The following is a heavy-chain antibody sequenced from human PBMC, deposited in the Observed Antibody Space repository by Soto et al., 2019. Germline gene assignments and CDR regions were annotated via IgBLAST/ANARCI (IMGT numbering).Heavy chain of an antibody. V-gene: IGHV4-30-4*01. CDR1: GGSISSGDYF. CDR2: ISYSGSA. J-gene: IGHJ4*02. D-gene: IGHD4-17*01. Sequence: QVQLQESGPGLVKPSQTLSLTCTVSGGSISSGDYFWSWIRQPPGKGLERIGYISYSGSAYYNPSLKSRVTLSVDTSMTQFSLKLNSVTAADTAVYFCARDSTVTYFDVWGQGTLVTVSS. CDR3: ARDSTVTYFDV.